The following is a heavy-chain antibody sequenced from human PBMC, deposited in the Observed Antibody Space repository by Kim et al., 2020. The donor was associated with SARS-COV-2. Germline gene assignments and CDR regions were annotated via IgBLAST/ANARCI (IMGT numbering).Heavy chain of an antibody. CDR1: GNTFTSYG. Sequence: ASVKVSCKASGNTFTSYGVHWVRQAPGQRLEWMGYMKIGKGDTKYSQNFKGRVSITVDTSAGTAYMDLSSLRSEDTAVYYCAREGWGYWGQGTLVIVSS. V-gene: IGHV1-3*04. J-gene: IGHJ4*02. CDR2: MKIGKGDT. D-gene: IGHD1-26*01. CDR3: AREGWGY.